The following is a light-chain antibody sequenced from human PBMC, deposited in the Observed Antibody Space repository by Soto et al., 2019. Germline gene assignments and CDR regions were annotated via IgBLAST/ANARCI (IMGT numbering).Light chain of an antibody. CDR2: DAS. CDR3: QQCDNLPLT. Sequence: DIQMTQSPSTLSASVGDRVTITCRASQSISSWLAWYQQKPGKAPKLLIYDASSLESGVPSRFSGSGSGTEFTLTISSLQPEDIATYYCQQCDNLPLTYGGGTKVDIK. V-gene: IGKV1-5*01. CDR1: QSISSW. J-gene: IGKJ4*01.